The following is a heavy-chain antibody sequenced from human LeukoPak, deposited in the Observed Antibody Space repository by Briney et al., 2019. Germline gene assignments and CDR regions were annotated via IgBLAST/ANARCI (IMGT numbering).Heavy chain of an antibody. D-gene: IGHD3-10*01. CDR2: IFYSGST. CDR3: ARERVTMVRGVIIRYFDY. V-gene: IGHV4-39*07. CDR1: GGSISTSNYY. J-gene: IGHJ4*02. Sequence: ASETLSLTCTVSGGSISTSNYYWGWIRQPPGKGLEWIGNIFYSGSTYYSPSLKSRVTISLDTSRNQFSLKLNSVTAADTAVYYCARERVTMVRGVIIRYFDYWGQGTLVTVSS.